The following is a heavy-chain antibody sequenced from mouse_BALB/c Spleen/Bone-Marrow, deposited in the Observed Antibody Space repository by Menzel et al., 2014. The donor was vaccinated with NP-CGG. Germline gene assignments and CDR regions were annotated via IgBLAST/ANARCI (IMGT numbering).Heavy chain of an antibody. J-gene: IGHJ2*01. V-gene: IGHV3-1*02. D-gene: IGHD1-1*01. CDR3: VRETTVVADFDY. CDR2: IHYSGNT. CDR1: GYSITNGYG. Sequence: EVKLMESGPDLVKPSQSLSLTSTVTGYSITNGYGWHWIRQFPGNKLEWMGYIHYSGNTNYNPSLKSRVSITRDTSKNQFFLQLNSVTTDDTATYYCVRETTVVADFDYWGQGTTLTVSS.